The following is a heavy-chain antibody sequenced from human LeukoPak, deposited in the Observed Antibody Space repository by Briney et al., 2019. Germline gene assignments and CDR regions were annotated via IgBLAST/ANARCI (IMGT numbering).Heavy chain of an antibody. CDR2: INPSVGGT. CDR3: ARGISVGATDYFDY. Sequence: ASVKVSCKAFGYGFTSYYIHWVRQAPGQGLEWMGVINPSVGGTTYARKFQGRVTMTRDTSTSTVYMEVTTVRSEDTAVYYCARGISVGATDYFDYWGQGTLVIVSS. J-gene: IGHJ4*02. CDR1: GYGFTSYY. D-gene: IGHD1-26*01. V-gene: IGHV1-46*01.